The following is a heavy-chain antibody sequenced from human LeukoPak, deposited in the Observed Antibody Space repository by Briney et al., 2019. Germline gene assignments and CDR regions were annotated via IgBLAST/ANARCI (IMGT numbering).Heavy chain of an antibody. Sequence: GSLRLSCAASGFTFSSYAMTWVRQPPGQGLEWIGEISLAGQTNFNPSLNGRVTMSLDKSSNQLSLHLTSVSAADTATYFCSRESGPFCGFGYWGQGTLVIVSS. CDR3: SRESGPFCGFGY. D-gene: IGHD1-26*01. CDR1: GFTFSSYAM. V-gene: IGHV4-4*01. CDR2: ISLAGQT. J-gene: IGHJ4*02.